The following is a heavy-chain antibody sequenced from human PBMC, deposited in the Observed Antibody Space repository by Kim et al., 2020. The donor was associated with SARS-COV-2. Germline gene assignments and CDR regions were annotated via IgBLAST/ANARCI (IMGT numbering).Heavy chain of an antibody. Sequence: SETLSLTCAVYGGSFSGYYWSWIRQPPGKGLEWIGEINHSGSTNYNPSLKSRVTISVDTSKNQFSLKLSSVTAADTAVYYCARGPTYYYDSSGYYNYFQ. CDR3: ARGPTYYYDSSGYYNYFQ. CDR2: INHSGST. CDR1: GGSFSGYY. V-gene: IGHV4-34*01. D-gene: IGHD3-22*01. J-gene: IGHJ1*01.